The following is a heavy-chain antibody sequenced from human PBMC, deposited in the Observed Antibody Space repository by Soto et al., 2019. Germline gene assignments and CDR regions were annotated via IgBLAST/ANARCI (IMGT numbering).Heavy chain of an antibody. V-gene: IGHV3-21*06. CDR1: VVPFTRYS. Sequence: GTLRRSCSASVVPFTRYSMNWGRPAPGKGLAWVSSISSTTNYIYYGDSMKGRFTISRDNAKNSLYLEMNSLRAEDTAVFYCARESADLTPNFDYWGQGTLVTVSS. CDR3: ARESADLTPNFDY. CDR2: ISSTTNYI. J-gene: IGHJ4*02.